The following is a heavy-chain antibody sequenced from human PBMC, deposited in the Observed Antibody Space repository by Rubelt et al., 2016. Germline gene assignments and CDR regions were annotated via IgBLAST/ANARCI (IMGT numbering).Heavy chain of an antibody. CDR1: SSYG. CDR2: ISYDGSNK. CDR3: ARGAVAGRYGMDV. V-gene: IGHV3-33*05. J-gene: IGHJ6*02. D-gene: IGHD3-10*01. Sequence: SSYGMHWVRQAPGKGLEWVAVISYDGSNKYYADSVKGRFTISRDNSKNTLYLQMNSLRAEDTAVYYCARGAVAGRYGMDVWGQGTTVTVSS.